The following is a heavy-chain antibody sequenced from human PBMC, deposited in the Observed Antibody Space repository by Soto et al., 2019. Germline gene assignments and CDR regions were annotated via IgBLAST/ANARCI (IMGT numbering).Heavy chain of an antibody. CDR1: GFTFSSYA. V-gene: IGHV3-64*01. D-gene: IGHD3-16*01. J-gene: IGHJ6*03. CDR3: ASHSYDYIWRGDYYYMDV. CDR2: ISSNGGST. Sequence: GGSLRLSCAASGFTFSSYAMHWVRPAPGKGLEYVSAISSNGGSTYYANSVKGRFTISRDNSKNTLYLQMGSLRSEDTAVYYCASHSYDYIWRGDYYYMDVWGKGTTVTVSS.